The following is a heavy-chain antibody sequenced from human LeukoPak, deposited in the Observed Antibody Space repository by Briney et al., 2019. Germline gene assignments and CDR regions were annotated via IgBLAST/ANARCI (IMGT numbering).Heavy chain of an antibody. CDR3: ARLAPDYADYWFDP. J-gene: IGHJ5*02. CDR2: ICPTDSIT. D-gene: IGHD4-17*01. V-gene: IGHV5-51*01. Sequence: PGESLKISCQTSGYDFSTKWIGWVRQMPGKGLEWMGIICPTDSITRYSPSFQGHVSISVGTSINTAYLQWASLRPSDTAMYFCARLAPDYADYWFDPWGQGALVTVSS. CDR1: GYDFSTKW.